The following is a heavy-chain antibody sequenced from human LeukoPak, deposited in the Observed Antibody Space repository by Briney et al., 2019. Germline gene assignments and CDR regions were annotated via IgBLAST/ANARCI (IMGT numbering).Heavy chain of an antibody. V-gene: IGHV4-61*02. CDR3: ARGGYDSSGYYYLDY. CDR2: IYTSGST. CDR1: GGSISSGSYY. Sequence: SEALSLTCTVSGGSISSGSYYWSWIRQPAGKGLEWIGRIYTSGSTNYNPSLKSRVTISVDTSKNQFSLKLSSVTAADTAVYYCARGGYDSSGYYYLDYWGQGTLVTVSS. D-gene: IGHD3-22*01. J-gene: IGHJ4*02.